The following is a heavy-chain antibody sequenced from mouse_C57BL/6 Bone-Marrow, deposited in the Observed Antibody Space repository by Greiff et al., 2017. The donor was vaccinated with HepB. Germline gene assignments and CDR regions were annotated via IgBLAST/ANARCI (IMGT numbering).Heavy chain of an antibody. J-gene: IGHJ3*01. CDR1: GYSFTDYN. Sequence: EVKLMESGPELVKPGASVKISCKASGYSFTDYNMNWVKQSNGKSLEWIGVINPNYGTTSYNQKFKGKATLTVDQSSSTAYMQLNSLTSDDSAVYYCARSGGPYSNRFAYWGQGTLVTVSA. V-gene: IGHV1-39*01. CDR3: ARSGGPYSNRFAY. D-gene: IGHD2-5*01. CDR2: INPNYGTT.